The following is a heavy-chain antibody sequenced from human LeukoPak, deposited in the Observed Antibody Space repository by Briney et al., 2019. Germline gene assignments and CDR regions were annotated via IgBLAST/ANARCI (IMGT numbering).Heavy chain of an antibody. V-gene: IGHV3-23*01. J-gene: IGHJ6*02. CDR3: VKYTIYYFGMDV. Sequence: GGSLRLSCAASGFTFSTYAMSWVRQAPGKGLEWVPTISDSGGTTYHAESVKGRFTISRDNSENTLYLHMNSLRAEDTALYYCVKYTIYYFGMDVWGQGTTVTVSS. CDR2: ISDSGGTT. D-gene: IGHD5-24*01. CDR1: GFTFSTYA.